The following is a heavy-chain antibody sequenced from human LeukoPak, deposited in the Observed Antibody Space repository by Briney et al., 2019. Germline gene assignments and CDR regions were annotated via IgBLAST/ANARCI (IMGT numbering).Heavy chain of an antibody. Sequence: SETLSLTCAVYGGSFSGYYWSRIRQPPGKGLEWIGEINHSGSTNYNPSLKSRVTISVDTSKNQFSLKLSSVTAADTAVYYCARGLHYYDSSGYYHATTYFDYWGQGTLVTVSS. CDR1: GGSFSGYY. CDR3: ARGLHYYDSSGYYHATTYFDY. J-gene: IGHJ4*02. D-gene: IGHD3-22*01. V-gene: IGHV4-34*01. CDR2: INHSGST.